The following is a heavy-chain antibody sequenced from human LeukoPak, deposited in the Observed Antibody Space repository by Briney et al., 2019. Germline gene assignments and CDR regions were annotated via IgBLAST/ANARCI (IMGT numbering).Heavy chain of an antibody. Sequence: GESLRISCKGSGYSFTSYWISWVRQMPGKGLEWMGRIDPSDSYTNYSPSFQGHVTISADKSISTAYLQCSSLKASDTAMYYCARYGSGSYYTDYWGQGTLVTVSS. CDR1: GYSFTSYW. CDR3: ARYGSGSYYTDY. D-gene: IGHD3-10*01. V-gene: IGHV5-10-1*01. J-gene: IGHJ4*02. CDR2: IDPSDSYT.